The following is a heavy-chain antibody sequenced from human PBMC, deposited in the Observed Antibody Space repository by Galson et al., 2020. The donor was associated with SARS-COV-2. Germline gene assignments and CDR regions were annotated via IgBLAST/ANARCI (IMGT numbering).Heavy chain of an antibody. D-gene: IGHD3-3*01. J-gene: IGHJ4*02. CDR1: GFTFSSYS. CDR3: ARDRTPYRHTIFGVVVVGFDY. CDR2: ISSSSSTI. V-gene: IGHV3-48*01. Sequence: GGSLRLSCAASGFTFSSYSMNWVRQAPGKRLEWVSYISSSSSTIYYADSVKGRFTISRDNAKNSLYLQMNSLRAEDTAVYYCARDRTPYRHTIFGVVVVGFDYWGQGTLVTVSS.